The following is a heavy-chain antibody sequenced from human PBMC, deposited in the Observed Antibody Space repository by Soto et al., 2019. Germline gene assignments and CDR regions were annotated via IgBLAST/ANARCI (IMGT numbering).Heavy chain of an antibody. CDR1: GGTFSSYA. CDR2: IIPIFGTA. V-gene: IGHV1-69*01. D-gene: IGHD2-2*01. CDR3: ARGIVGEPAATYYYYGMDV. Sequence: QVQLVQSGAEVKKPGSSVKVSCKASGGTFSSYAISWLRQAPGQGLEWMGGIIPIFGTANYAQKFQGRVTITADESTITAYRELSSLRYDDTAVYYCARGIVGEPAATYYYYGMDVWGQGTTVTVSS. J-gene: IGHJ6*02.